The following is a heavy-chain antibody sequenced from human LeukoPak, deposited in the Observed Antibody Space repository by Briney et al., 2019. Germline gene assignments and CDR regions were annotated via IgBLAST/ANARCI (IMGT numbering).Heavy chain of an antibody. V-gene: IGHV4-34*04. D-gene: IGHD6-19*01. CDR2: STATGNR. CDR3: ARGRGYSSGWGHFYYSIDV. J-gene: IGHJ6*03. CDR1: AGSSSGYY. Sequence: PSETLSLTCAVYAGSSSGYYWTWISQPHGKGIEWIGESTATGNRNDNRSLRTRAPILVDTAKDQVSLKVRSVTAADTSVFYCARGRGYSSGWGHFYYSIDVWGQGTTVTVS.